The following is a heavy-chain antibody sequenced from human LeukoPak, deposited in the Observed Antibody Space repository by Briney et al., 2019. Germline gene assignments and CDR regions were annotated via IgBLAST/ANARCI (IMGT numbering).Heavy chain of an antibody. D-gene: IGHD4-17*01. Sequence: PSETLSLTCTVSGVSISSSYSYWGWIRQPPGMGLEWIGSIYYTGNTYYNASLKSQVSISIDTSKNQFSLKLTSVTAADTAVYYCLTVTTSWYFDLWGRGTLVSVSS. CDR3: LTVTTSWYFDL. CDR2: IYYTGNT. CDR1: GVSISSSYSY. V-gene: IGHV4-39*01. J-gene: IGHJ2*01.